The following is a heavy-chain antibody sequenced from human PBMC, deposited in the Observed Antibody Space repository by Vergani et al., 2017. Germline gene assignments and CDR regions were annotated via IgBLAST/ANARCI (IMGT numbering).Heavy chain of an antibody. CDR1: GFSFPGYA. CDR3: TRSECSGTTCYGHYFDL. V-gene: IGHV3-66*02. CDR2: IKSDGRT. J-gene: IGHJ4*01. D-gene: IGHD2-15*01. Sequence: VQLVESGGGVVQPGRSLRLSCEASGFSFPGYAMSWVRQAPGKGLEWVSVIKSDGRTSYAESVRGRFTISRDTSRNAVYLQMNILRVEDTGVYYCTRSECSGTTCYGHYFDLWGHGILVTVSS.